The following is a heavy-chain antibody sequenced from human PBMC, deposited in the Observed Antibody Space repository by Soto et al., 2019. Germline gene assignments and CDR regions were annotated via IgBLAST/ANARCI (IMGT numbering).Heavy chain of an antibody. D-gene: IGHD3-22*01. J-gene: IGHJ5*02. CDR1: GFTFSSYS. Sequence: GGSLRLSCAASGFTFSSYSMNWVRQAPGKGLEWVSSISSSSSYIYYADSVKGRFTISRDNAKNSLYLQMNSLRAEDTAVYYCAREGPFYYDSSAYKHGPKWFDPWGQGTLVTVSS. CDR3: AREGPFYYDSSAYKHGPKWFDP. V-gene: IGHV3-21*04. CDR2: ISSSSSYI.